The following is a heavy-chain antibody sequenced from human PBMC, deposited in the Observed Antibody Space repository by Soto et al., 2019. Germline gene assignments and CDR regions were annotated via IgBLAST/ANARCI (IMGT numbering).Heavy chain of an antibody. CDR1: GYSFTTYG. CDR3: ARVGGSGWYYFDY. V-gene: IGHV1-18*01. Sequence: ASVKVSCKTSGYSFTTYGISWVRQAPGQGLEWMGWISAYNGNTNYAQKLQGRVTMTTDTSTSTAYMELSSLRSEDTAVYYCARVGGSGWYYFDYRGQGTLVTVSS. J-gene: IGHJ4*02. D-gene: IGHD6-19*01. CDR2: ISAYNGNT.